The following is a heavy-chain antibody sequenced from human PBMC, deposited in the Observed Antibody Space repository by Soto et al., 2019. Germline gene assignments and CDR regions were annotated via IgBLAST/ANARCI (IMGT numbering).Heavy chain of an antibody. D-gene: IGHD2-2*01. CDR3: ASSLSPAGYYYYGMNV. V-gene: IGHV3-23*01. J-gene: IGHJ6*02. CDR1: GFALFSSG. Sequence: QTWGSLRLSCAASGFALFSSGMICCRHSPFKGLEWVSSISGSGGSAYYADSVKGRFTISRDNSKNTLYLQMRSLRAEDTAVYYCASSLSPAGYYYYGMNVWGQGTTVTVSS. CDR2: ISGSGGSA.